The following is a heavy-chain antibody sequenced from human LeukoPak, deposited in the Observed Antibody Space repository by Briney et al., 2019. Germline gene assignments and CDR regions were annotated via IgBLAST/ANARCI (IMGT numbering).Heavy chain of an antibody. D-gene: IGHD3-10*01. CDR2: IYYSGTT. Sequence: SETLSLTCTVSAASISSYYWSWIRQPPGKGLEWIGYIYYSGTTNYNPSLKSRATISVETSKNQFSLKLSSVTAADTAVYYCASMVRGVMPYWGQGTLVTVSS. CDR3: ASMVRGVMPY. CDR1: AASISSYY. J-gene: IGHJ4*02. V-gene: IGHV4-59*08.